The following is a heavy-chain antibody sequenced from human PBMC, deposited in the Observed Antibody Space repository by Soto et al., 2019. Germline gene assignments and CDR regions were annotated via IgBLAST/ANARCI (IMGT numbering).Heavy chain of an antibody. Sequence: QVQLVESGGGVVQPGRSLRLSCAASGFTFSSYGMHWVRQAPGKGLEWVAVISYDGSNKYYADSVKGRFTISRDNSKNTLYLQMNSLRAEDTAVYYCAKGPSADYGAQRFDYWGQGTLVTVSS. V-gene: IGHV3-30*18. J-gene: IGHJ4*02. D-gene: IGHD4-17*01. CDR3: AKGPSADYGAQRFDY. CDR2: ISYDGSNK. CDR1: GFTFSSYG.